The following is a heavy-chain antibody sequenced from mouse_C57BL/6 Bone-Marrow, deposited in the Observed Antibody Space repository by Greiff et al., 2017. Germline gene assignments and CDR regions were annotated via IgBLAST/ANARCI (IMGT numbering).Heavy chain of an antibody. V-gene: IGHV1-64*01. J-gene: IGHJ4*01. Sequence: QVQLQQPGAELVKPGASVKLSCKASGYTFTSYWMHWVKQRPGQGLEWIGMIHPNSGSTNYNEKFKSKATLTVDKSSSTAYMQLSSLTSEDSAVYYCAREGIYYDYDGRYYYAVDYWGQGTSVTVSS. CDR1: GYTFTSYW. D-gene: IGHD2-4*01. CDR3: AREGIYYDYDGRYYYAVDY. CDR2: IHPNSGST.